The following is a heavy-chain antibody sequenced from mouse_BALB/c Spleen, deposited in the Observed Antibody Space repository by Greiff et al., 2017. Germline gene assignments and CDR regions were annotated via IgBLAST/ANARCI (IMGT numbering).Heavy chain of an antibody. J-gene: IGHJ3*01. D-gene: IGHD1-1*01. CDR3: ARERGLTTGFAY. CDR1: GFSLTSSG. V-gene: IGHV2-9*02. Sequence: VMLVESGPGLVAPSQSLSITCTVSGFSLTSSGVHWVRQPPGKGLEWLGVIWAGGSTNYNSALMSRLSISKDNSKSQVFLKMNSLQTDDTAMYYCARERGLTTGFAYWGQGTLVTVSA. CDR2: IWAGGST.